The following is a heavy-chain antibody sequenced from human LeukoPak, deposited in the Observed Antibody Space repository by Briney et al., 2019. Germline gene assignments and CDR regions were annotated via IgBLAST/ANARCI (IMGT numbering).Heavy chain of an antibody. CDR1: GYTFTSYG. V-gene: IGHV1-18*01. Sequence: ASVKVSCKASGYTFTSYGISWVRQAPGQGLEWMGWISAYNGNTNYAQKLQGRVTMTTDTSTSTAYMELRSLRSDDTAVYYCAREGDYGDYSNSDAIDIWGQGTMVTVSS. CDR2: ISAYNGNT. J-gene: IGHJ3*02. D-gene: IGHD4-17*01. CDR3: AREGDYGDYSNSDAIDI.